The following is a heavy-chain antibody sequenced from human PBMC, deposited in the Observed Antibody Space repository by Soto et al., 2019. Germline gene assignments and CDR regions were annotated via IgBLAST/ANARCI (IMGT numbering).Heavy chain of an antibody. CDR2: IRSKTAGGTT. CDR3: TTENWYYFEH. D-gene: IGHD1-1*01. J-gene: IGHJ4*02. V-gene: IGHV3-15*07. Sequence: PGGSLRLSCEAYGFSPNNAWMDWVRQAPGKGLEWVGHIRSKTAGGTTDYAAPVKGRFTISRDDSKNTVYLQLNSLKAEDTAVYYCTTENWYYFEHRGQGALVTVSS. CDR1: GFSPNNAW.